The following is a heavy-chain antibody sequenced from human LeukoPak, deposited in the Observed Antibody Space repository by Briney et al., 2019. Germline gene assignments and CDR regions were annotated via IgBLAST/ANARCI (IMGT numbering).Heavy chain of an antibody. CDR1: GYTFTSYA. J-gene: IGHJ4*02. CDR3: ARARYGYYGLPLELDY. V-gene: IGHV1-3*02. D-gene: IGHD4-17*01. CDR2: NNAGNGNT. Sequence: ASVKVSCKASGYTFTSYAKHWVRQAPGQRREWIGWNNAGNGNTKYSQEFQGKVTITRDTSASTAYMELSSLRSEDMAVYYCARARYGYYGLPLELDYWGRGTLVTVSS.